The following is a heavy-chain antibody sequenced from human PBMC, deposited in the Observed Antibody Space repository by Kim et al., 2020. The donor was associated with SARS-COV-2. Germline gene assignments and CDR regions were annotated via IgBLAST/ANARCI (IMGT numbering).Heavy chain of an antibody. D-gene: IGHD1-7*01. V-gene: IGHV3-74*01. CDR3: AREGGGTGTSTDAFDI. J-gene: IGHJ3*02. Sequence: SVKGRFTISRDNAKNTLYLQMNSLRAEDTAVYYCAREGGGTGTSTDAFDIWGQGTMVTVSS.